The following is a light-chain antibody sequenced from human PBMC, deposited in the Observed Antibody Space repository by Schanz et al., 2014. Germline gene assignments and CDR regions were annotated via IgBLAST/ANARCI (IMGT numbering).Light chain of an antibody. CDR2: DVS. CDR3: SSYAGNKYV. CDR1: SSDVGGYNY. V-gene: IGLV2-8*01. J-gene: IGLJ1*01. Sequence: QSALTQPPSASGSPGQSVTISCTGTSSDVGGYNYVSWYQQHPGKAPKLMIYDVSNRPSGVSNRFSGSKSGNTASLTVSGLQAEDEADYYCSSYAGNKYVFGTGTKLTVL.